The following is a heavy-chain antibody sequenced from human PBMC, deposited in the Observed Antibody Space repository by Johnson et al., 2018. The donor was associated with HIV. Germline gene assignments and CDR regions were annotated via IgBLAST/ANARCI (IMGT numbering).Heavy chain of an antibody. Sequence: VHLVESGGGLVKPGGSLRLSCAASGFTFSNAWKSWVRQAPGTGLAWVRRIHSNTDGRPTDSATPVNGRFTISRDESKNRRYLQVNSLKTEESAGYYCSTGEQGSGAFDIWGQGTLVNVSS. J-gene: IGHJ3*02. CDR1: GFTFSNAW. D-gene: IGHD2-15*01. CDR3: STGEQGSGAFDI. V-gene: IGHV3-15*01. CDR2: IHSNTDGRPT.